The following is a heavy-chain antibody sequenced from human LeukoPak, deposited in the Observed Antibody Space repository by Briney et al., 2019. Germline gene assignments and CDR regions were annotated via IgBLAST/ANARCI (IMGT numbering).Heavy chain of an antibody. V-gene: IGHV4-34*01. CDR1: GGSFSGYY. D-gene: IGHD6-19*01. Sequence: SETLPLTCAVYGGSFSGYYWSWIRQPPGKGLEWIGEINHSGSTNYNPSLKSRVTISVDTSKNQFSLKLSSATAADTAVYYCARGAVAGRNFDYWGQGTLVTVSS. CDR2: INHSGST. CDR3: ARGAVAGRNFDY. J-gene: IGHJ4*02.